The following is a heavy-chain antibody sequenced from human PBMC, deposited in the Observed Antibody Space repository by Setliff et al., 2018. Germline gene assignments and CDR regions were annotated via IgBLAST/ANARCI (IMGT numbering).Heavy chain of an antibody. V-gene: IGHV4-61*02. CDR3: ARGRGYSYGSTFHYYYGMDV. Sequence: NPSETLSLTCTVSGGSISSGSYYWSWIRQPAGKGLEWIGRIYTSGSTNYSPSLKSRVTISVDTSKNQFSLKLSSVTAADTAVYYCARGRGYSYGSTFHYYYGMDVWGQGTTVTVSS. D-gene: IGHD5-18*01. CDR1: GGSISSGSYY. CDR2: IYTSGST. J-gene: IGHJ6*02.